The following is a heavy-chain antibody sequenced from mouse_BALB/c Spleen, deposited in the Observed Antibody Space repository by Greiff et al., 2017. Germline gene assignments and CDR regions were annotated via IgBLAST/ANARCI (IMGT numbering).Heavy chain of an antibody. CDR1: GFTFSDYG. V-gene: IGHV5-15*02. D-gene: IGHD1-3*01. CDR2: ISNLAYSI. CDR3: ARVYYAMDY. J-gene: IGHJ4*01. Sequence: EVKLVESGGGLVQPGGSRKLSCAASGFTFSDYGMAWVRQAPGKGPEWVAFISNLAYSIYYADTVTGRFTISRENAKNTLYLEMSSLRSEDTAMYYCARVYYAMDYWGQGTSVTVSA.